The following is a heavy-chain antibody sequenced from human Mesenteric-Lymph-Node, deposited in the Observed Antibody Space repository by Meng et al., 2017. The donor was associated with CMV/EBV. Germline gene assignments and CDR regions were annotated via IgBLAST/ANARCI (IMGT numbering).Heavy chain of an antibody. CDR2: ASGRGVST. V-gene: IGHV3-23*01. CDR3: AKALGYCDSTSCYNLYFDY. D-gene: IGHD2-2*02. CDR1: FSISA. Sequence: FSISAMTWVRKAPGKGLEWVPAASGRGVSTYYADSVKGRFTISRDNSKNTLYLQMSSLRTEDTAVYYCAKALGYCDSTSCYNLYFDYWGQGALVTVSS. J-gene: IGHJ4*02.